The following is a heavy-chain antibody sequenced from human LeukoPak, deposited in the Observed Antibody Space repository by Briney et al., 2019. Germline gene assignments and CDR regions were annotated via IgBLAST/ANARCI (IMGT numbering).Heavy chain of an antibody. V-gene: IGHV4-34*01. CDR1: GVSFSGYY. CDR2: TNHSENT. CDR3: ASLGTYCSGGSCYSFAY. D-gene: IGHD2-15*01. Sequence: PSETMSLTCAVYGVSFSGYYWSWIRQPPGKGMEWIGATNHSENTHYTPALKSRVTISVDTSKNQLSLKLSSVTAADTAVYYCASLGTYCSGGSCYSFAYWGEGTVVTVSS. J-gene: IGHJ4*02.